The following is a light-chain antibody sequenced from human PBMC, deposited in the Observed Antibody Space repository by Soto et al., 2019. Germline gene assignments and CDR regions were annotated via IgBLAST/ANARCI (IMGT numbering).Light chain of an antibody. CDR1: SSNIGNDY. J-gene: IGLJ1*01. CDR2: ENN. Sequence: QSVLRQPPSVSAAPGSKVTNSCSGGSSNIGNDYVSWYQQLPGTAPKLLIYENNKRPSGIPDRFSGSKSGTSATLAITGLQTGDEADYYCGTWDSSLNGVFGTGPKVTVL. V-gene: IGLV1-51*02. CDR3: GTWDSSLNGV.